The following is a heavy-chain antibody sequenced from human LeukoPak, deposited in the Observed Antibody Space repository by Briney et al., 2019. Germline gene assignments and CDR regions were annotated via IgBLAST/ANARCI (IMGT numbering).Heavy chain of an antibody. J-gene: IGHJ4*02. Sequence: GGSLRLSRAASGFTFSNFVMSWVRQAPGKGLQWVSSISASGAATYYADSVKGRFAISRDNSKNTLYLQMNSLRAEDTAVYYCAKRPVPATKYYFDYWGQGTLVSVSS. V-gene: IGHV3-23*01. CDR2: ISASGAAT. D-gene: IGHD6-19*01. CDR1: GFTFSNFV. CDR3: AKRPVPATKYYFDY.